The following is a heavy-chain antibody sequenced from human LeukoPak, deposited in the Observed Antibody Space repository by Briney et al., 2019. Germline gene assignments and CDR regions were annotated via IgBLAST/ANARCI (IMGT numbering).Heavy chain of an antibody. CDR2: INERGGST. CDR1: GITLSNYG. CDR3: AKRGIVIRAVIIIGFHKEAYYFDY. J-gene: IGHJ4*02. Sequence: PGGSLRLSCVVSGITLSNYGMSWVRQAPGKGLEWVSGINERGGSTNYADSAKGRFIISRDTSKNTVYLQMNSLRVEDTAVYFCAKRGIVIRAVIIIGFHKEAYYFDYWGQGILVTVSS. V-gene: IGHV3-23*01. D-gene: IGHD3-10*01.